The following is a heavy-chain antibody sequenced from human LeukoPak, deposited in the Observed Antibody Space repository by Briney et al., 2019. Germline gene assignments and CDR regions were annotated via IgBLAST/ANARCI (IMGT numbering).Heavy chain of an antibody. V-gene: IGHV3-43*02. Sequence: GGSLRLSCAASGFTFDDYAMHWVRQAPGKGLEWVSLISGDGGSTYYADSVKGRFTISRDNSKNSLYLQMNSLRTEDTALYYCAKDGQSYDILTGYSNTNYYYYGMDVWGQGTTVTVSS. J-gene: IGHJ6*02. D-gene: IGHD3-9*01. CDR3: AKDGQSYDILTGYSNTNYYYYGMDV. CDR1: GFTFDDYA. CDR2: ISGDGGST.